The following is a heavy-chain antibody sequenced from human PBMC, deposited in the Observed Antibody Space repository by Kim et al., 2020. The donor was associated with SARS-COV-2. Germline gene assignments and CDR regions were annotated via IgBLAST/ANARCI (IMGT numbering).Heavy chain of an antibody. D-gene: IGHD6-13*01. CDR1: GFTFSSYA. Sequence: GGSLRPSCSASGFTFSSYAMHWVRQAPGKGLEYVSAISSNGGSTYYADSVKGRFTISRDTSKNTLYLQMSRLRAEDTSVYYCVKGSLAAAGFDYWGQGTLVTVSS. CDR3: VKGSLAAAGFDY. V-gene: IGHV3-64D*06. CDR2: ISSNGGST. J-gene: IGHJ4*02.